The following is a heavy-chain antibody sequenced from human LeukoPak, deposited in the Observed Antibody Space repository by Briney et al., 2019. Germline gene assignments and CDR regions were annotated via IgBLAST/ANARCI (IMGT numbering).Heavy chain of an antibody. Sequence: GGSLRLSCAASGFTFSSYAMHWVRQAPGKGLEYVSAISSNGGSTYYANSVKDRFTISRDNSKNTLYLQMGSLRAEDMAVYYCARDGRMVRGSLFDYWGQGTLVTVSS. D-gene: IGHD3-10*01. CDR3: ARDGRMVRGSLFDY. CDR1: GFTFSSYA. CDR2: ISSNGGST. V-gene: IGHV3-64*01. J-gene: IGHJ4*02.